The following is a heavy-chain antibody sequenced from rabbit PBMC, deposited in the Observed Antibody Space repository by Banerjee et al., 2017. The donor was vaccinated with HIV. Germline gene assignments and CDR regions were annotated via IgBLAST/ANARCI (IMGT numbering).Heavy chain of an antibody. CDR1: GFSFSTSDY. CDR2: IYIGDART. Sequence: QSLEESGGDLVKPGASLTLTCTASGFSFSTSDYMCWVRQAPGKGLEWIGCIYIGDARTNYASWAKGRFTISKTSSTTVTLQMTSLTAADTATYFCARWPWNAANYGTLNLWGPGTLVTVS. J-gene: IGHJ4*01. V-gene: IGHV1S40*01. CDR3: ARWPWNAANYGTLNL. D-gene: IGHD6-1*01.